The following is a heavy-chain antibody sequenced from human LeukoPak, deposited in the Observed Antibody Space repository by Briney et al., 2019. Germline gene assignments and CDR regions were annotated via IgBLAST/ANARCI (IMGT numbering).Heavy chain of an antibody. J-gene: IGHJ4*02. CDR1: GFTFSSYS. CDR3: ARGKGVFY. D-gene: IGHD3-10*01. Sequence: GGSLRLSCAASGFTFSSYSMNWVRQAPGKGLEWVSVIYSGGSTYYADSVKGRFTISRDNSKNTLYLQMNSLRAEDTAVYYCARGKGVFYWGQGTLVTVSS. CDR2: IYSGGST. V-gene: IGHV3-66*01.